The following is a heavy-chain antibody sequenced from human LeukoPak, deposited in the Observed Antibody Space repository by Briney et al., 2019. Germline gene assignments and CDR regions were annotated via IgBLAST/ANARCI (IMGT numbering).Heavy chain of an antibody. CDR1: RGSFSSYY. Sequence: PSETLSLTCAVYRGSFSSYYWNWIRQPPGKGLEWIGEIYHSGSTNYIPSLKSRVTISVDMSKNQFSLKLSSVTAADTAVYYCARRRSRGDGYNPLYYFDYWGQGTLLTVSS. D-gene: IGHD5-24*01. J-gene: IGHJ4*02. V-gene: IGHV4-34*01. CDR2: IYHSGST. CDR3: ARRRSRGDGYNPLYYFDY.